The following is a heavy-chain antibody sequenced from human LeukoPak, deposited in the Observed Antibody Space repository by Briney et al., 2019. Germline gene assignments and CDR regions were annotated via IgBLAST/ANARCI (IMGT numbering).Heavy chain of an antibody. J-gene: IGHJ6*02. D-gene: IGHD2-2*01. CDR2: IIPILGIA. CDR1: GGTFSSYA. Sequence: GASVKVSCKASGGTFSSYAISWVRQAPGQGLEWMGRIIPILGIANYAQKFQGRVTITADKSTSTAYMELSSLRSEDTAVYYCARFSGGDRYCSSTSCLDHYYYYGMDVWGQGTTVTVSS. V-gene: IGHV1-69*04. CDR3: ARFSGGDRYCSSTSCLDHYYYYGMDV.